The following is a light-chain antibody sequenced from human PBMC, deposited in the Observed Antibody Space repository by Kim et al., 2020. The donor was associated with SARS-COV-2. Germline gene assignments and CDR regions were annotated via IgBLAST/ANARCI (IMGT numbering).Light chain of an antibody. J-gene: IGKJ4*01. CDR2: AAS. CDR3: QQANSFPLT. Sequence: ASVGDRVTITCRASQDVSNWLVWYQQKPGKAPNLLIYAASSLQSGVPSRFSGSGYGTDFTLTISSLQPEDFAIYYCQQANSFPLTFGGGTKVDIK. CDR1: QDVSNW. V-gene: IGKV1-12*01.